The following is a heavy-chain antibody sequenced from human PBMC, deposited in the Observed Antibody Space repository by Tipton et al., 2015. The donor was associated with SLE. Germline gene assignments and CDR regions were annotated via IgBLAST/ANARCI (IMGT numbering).Heavy chain of an antibody. CDR3: ARGGGNANWYFDL. V-gene: IGHV4-38-2*01. J-gene: IGHJ2*01. Sequence: TLSLTCAVSGYSISSGFWGWIRQPPGKGPEWIGNIYHSGSTYYNPSLKSRVTMSVDTSKNQFSLKLTSVTAADTAVYYCARGGGNANWYFDLWGRGTLVTVSS. CDR1: GYSISSGF. CDR2: IYHSGST. D-gene: IGHD4-23*01.